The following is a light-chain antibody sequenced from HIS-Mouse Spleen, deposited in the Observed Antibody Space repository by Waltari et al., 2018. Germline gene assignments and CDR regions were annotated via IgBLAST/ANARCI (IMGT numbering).Light chain of an antibody. J-gene: IGLJ2*01. Sequence: SYELTQPSSVSVSPGQTARITCSGDVLAKKYARWFRQKPGQAPVLVIYKDRERPSGIPERFSGSSSGTTVTLTISGAQVEDEADYYCYSAADNSGVFGGGTKLTVL. CDR2: KDR. CDR1: VLAKKY. V-gene: IGLV3-27*01. CDR3: YSAADNSGV.